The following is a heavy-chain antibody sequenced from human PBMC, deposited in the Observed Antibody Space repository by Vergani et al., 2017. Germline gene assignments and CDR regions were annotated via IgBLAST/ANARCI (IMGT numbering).Heavy chain of an antibody. J-gene: IGHJ5*02. CDR3: ARTEDHTSYSQTTDSGFDP. V-gene: IGHV4-61*02. D-gene: IGHD4-17*01. CDR2: IYTSGST. CDR1: GGSISSGSYY. Sequence: QVQLQESCPGLVKPSQTLSLTCTVSGGSISSGSYYWSWIRQPAGKGLEWIGRIYTSGSTNYNPSLKSRVTLSVDMSKNQFSLKLSSVTAADTAVYYCARTEDHTSYSQTTDSGFDPWGQGTLVTVSS.